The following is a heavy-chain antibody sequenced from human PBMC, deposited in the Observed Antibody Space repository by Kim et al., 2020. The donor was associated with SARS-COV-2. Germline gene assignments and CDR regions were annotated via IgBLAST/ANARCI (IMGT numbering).Heavy chain of an antibody. D-gene: IGHD2-15*01. CDR2: ICHSKTT. V-gene: IGHV4-38-2*02. CDR3: ARVLAATAIDY. J-gene: IGHJ4*02. Sequence: SETLSLTCSVSGYSISSAYCWGWIRQPPGKGLEWIGTICHSKTTYYNPSLKSRVTISVDKSKNQFSLNLNSVIAADTAVYSCARVLAATAIDYWGQGTLVTVSS. CDR1: GYSISSAYC.